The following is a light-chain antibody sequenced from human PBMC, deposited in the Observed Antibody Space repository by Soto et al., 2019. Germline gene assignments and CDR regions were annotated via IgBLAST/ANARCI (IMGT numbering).Light chain of an antibody. Sequence: QSALTQPNSVSGSPGQSITISCTGNHNDIGTYDYVSWYQQHPGRAPRLLIHGVTTRPSGISGRFSASKSGLTASLTISGLKPEDEADYYCSSYTSNSVYVFGPGTKLTVL. J-gene: IGLJ1*01. V-gene: IGLV2-14*03. CDR3: SSYTSNSVYV. CDR1: HNDIGTYDY. CDR2: GVT.